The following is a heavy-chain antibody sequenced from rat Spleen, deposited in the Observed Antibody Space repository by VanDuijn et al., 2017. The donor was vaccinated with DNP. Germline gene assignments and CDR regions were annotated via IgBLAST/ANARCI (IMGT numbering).Heavy chain of an antibody. CDR3: TRDNYSSYMPYYYAMDA. CDR2: VPSSGGST. CDR1: RFTFNSYW. J-gene: IGHJ4*01. D-gene: IGHD1-2*01. Sequence: EVQLVESGGGLVQPGRSLKFSCVASRFTFNSYWMAWIRQVPGKGLEWVASVPSSGGSTYYPDSVKGRFTISRDNAKSTLYLQMNSLRSEDTATYYCTRDNYSSYMPYYYAMDAWGQGTSVTVSS. V-gene: IGHV5-31*01.